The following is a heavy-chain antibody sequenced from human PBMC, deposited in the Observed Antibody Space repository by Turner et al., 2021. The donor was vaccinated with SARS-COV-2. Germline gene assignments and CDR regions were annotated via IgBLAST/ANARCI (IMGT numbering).Heavy chain of an antibody. CDR1: GFTFSSYW. J-gene: IGHJ3*02. V-gene: IGHV3-74*01. Sequence: EVQLMESGGGLVQHGGSLRLSCAASGFTFSSYWMHWVRQAPGKELVGFSRINSDGSSTSYADSEKGRFTITRDNAKNTLYLQRNSLRAEDTAVYFCARDQIAASHAFDIWGQGTMVTVSS. CDR2: INSDGSST. D-gene: IGHD6-13*01. CDR3: ARDQIAASHAFDI.